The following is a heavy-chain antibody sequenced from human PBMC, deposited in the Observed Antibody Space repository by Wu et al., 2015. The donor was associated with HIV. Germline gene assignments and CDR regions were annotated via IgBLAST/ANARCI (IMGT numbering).Heavy chain of an antibody. CDR2: VINMYGTA. V-gene: IGHV1-69*13. CDR1: GDRFGTYA. CDR3: ARDTSRGIAEAGSXWFDP. J-gene: IGHJ5*02. D-gene: IGHD6-13*01. Sequence: QLEQSGAEVKKPGSSVRVSCRASGDRFGTYAMNWVRQAPGQGLEWMGRVINMYGTANYSPKFQGRVTITADESATTVYMELRSLKSEDTAIYYCARDTSRGIAEAGSXWFDPWGQGTLVTVSS.